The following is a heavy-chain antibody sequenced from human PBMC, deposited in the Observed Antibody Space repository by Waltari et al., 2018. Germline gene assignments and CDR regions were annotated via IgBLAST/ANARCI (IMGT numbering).Heavy chain of an antibody. J-gene: IGHJ4*02. D-gene: IGHD2-21*01. CDR3: AKGFEDLLPFDH. CDR2: SSDGGVYT. Sequence: EVQLVESGGGLVQPGGSLRLSCAASGFTPFNYFISWVRQAPGKGLEWISASSDGGVYTYYADSVEGRFTISRDSSKNTIYLQMNSLRVEDTALYYCAKGFEDLLPFDHWGQGTQVTVSS. V-gene: IGHV3-23*04. CDR1: GFTPFNYF.